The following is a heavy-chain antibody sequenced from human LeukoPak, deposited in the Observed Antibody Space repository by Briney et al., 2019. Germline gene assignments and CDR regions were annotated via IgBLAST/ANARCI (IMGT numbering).Heavy chain of an antibody. J-gene: IGHJ5*02. CDR3: ARDPDGSGSYLNWFDP. Sequence: GGSLRLSCAASGFTFSDYYMNWIRQAPGKGLEWISYTSSSGRTIFYADSVKGRFTISRDNAKNSLYLQMNSLRAEDTALYYCARDPDGSGSYLNWFDPWGQGTLVTVSS. D-gene: IGHD3-10*01. CDR1: GFTFSDYY. V-gene: IGHV3-11*01. CDR2: TSSSGRTI.